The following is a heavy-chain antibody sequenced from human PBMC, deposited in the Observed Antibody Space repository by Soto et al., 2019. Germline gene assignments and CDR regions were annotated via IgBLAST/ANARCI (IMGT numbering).Heavy chain of an antibody. J-gene: IGHJ6*02. CDR1: GGSISSGGYY. D-gene: IGHD2-15*01. CDR2: IYYSGST. Sequence: QVQLQESGPGLVTPSQTLSLICTVSGGSISSGGYYWSWVRQHPGKGLEWIGFIYYSGSTYNNPSLKSRVTISVDTSKSQFSLKLSSVTAADTAIYYCARGGYYFSYGMDVWGQGTTVTVSS. V-gene: IGHV4-31*03. CDR3: ARGGYYFSYGMDV.